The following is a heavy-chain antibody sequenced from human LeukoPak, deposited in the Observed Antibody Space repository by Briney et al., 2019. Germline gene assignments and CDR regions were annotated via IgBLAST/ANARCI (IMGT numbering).Heavy chain of an antibody. V-gene: IGHV3-53*01. CDR1: GFSVSHNY. CDR2: IYSGGNT. Sequence: GGSLRLSCTASGFSVSHNYMNWVRQAPGKGLEWVALIYSGGNTHYADSVKGRFTISRDNSKNTLYLQMSSLRVEDTAVYYCTRDTPGIAASVSGGRGQGTLVTVSS. D-gene: IGHD6-13*01. CDR3: TRDTPGIAASVSGG. J-gene: IGHJ4*02.